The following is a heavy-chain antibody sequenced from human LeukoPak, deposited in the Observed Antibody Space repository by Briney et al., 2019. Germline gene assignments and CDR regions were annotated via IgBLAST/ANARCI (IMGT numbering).Heavy chain of an antibody. CDR1: GGSFSGYY. J-gene: IGHJ4*02. Sequence: SETLSLTCAVYGGSFSGYYWSWIRQPPGKGLEWIGYIYYSGSTYYNPSLKSRVTISVDTSKNQFSLKLSSVTAADTAVYYCARVISRHVHPYSGYDLDDYWGQGTLVTVSS. CDR3: ARVISRHVHPYSGYDLDDY. V-gene: IGHV4-30-4*01. D-gene: IGHD5-12*01. CDR2: IYYSGST.